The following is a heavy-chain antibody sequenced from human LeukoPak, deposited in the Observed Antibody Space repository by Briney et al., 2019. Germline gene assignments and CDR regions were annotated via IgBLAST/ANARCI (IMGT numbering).Heavy chain of an antibody. CDR3: ARGVVAAAGRTFDF. V-gene: IGHV4-59*01. CDR1: GDSFSYFY. Sequence: PSETLSLTCTVSGDSFSYFYWSWIRQPPGKGLEWIGYIYNSGSTSCNPSLRSRVTISLDTSKNQFSLKLSSVTAADTAIYYCARGVVAAAGRTFDFWGQGTLVTVSS. CDR2: IYNSGST. D-gene: IGHD6-13*01. J-gene: IGHJ4*02.